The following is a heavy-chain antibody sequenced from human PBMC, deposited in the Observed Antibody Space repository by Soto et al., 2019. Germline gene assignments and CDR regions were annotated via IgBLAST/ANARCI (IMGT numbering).Heavy chain of an antibody. D-gene: IGHD1-26*01. CDR1: GFTFDDYT. CDR2: ISWDGGST. V-gene: IGHV3-43*01. Sequence: EVQLVESGGVVVQPGGSLRLSCAASGFTFDDYTMHWVRQAPGKGLEWVSLISWDGGSTYYADSVKGRFTISRDNSKNSLYLQMNSLRTEDTALYYCAKDIEPEGWVEYYYYYGMDVWGQGTTVTVSS. J-gene: IGHJ6*02. CDR3: AKDIEPEGWVEYYYYYGMDV.